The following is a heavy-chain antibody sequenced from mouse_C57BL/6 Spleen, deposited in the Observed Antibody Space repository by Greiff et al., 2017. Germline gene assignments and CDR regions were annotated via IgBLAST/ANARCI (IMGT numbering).Heavy chain of an antibody. J-gene: IGHJ2*01. CDR1: GYSFTGYY. Sequence: EVQLQQSGPELVKPGASVKISCKASGYSFTGYYMNWVKQSPEKSLEWIGELNPSTGGTTYNQKFKAKATLTVDKSSSTAYMQLKGLTSDDSAVYYCESLDYWGQGTTLTVSS. V-gene: IGHV1-42*01. CDR2: LNPSTGGT. CDR3: ESLDY.